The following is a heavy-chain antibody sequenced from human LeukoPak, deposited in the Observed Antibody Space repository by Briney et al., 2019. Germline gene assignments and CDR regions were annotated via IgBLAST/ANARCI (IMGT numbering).Heavy chain of an antibody. CDR3: ARVYSYGYVGAFDI. J-gene: IGHJ3*02. V-gene: IGHV4-4*07. CDR1: GGSISSYY. D-gene: IGHD5-18*01. CDR2: IYTSGST. Sequence: SETLSLTCTVSGGSISSYYWSWIRQPAGKGLEWIGRIYTSGSTNYNPSLKSRVTMSVDTSKNQFSLKLSSVTAADTAVYYCARVYSYGYVGAFDIWGQGTMVTVSS.